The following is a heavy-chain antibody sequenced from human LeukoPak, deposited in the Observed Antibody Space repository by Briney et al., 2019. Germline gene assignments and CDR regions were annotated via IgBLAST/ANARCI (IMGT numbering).Heavy chain of an antibody. CDR3: ARDRYGDGFAHFDY. CDR2: ITPSGGT. V-gene: IGHV1-2*02. CDR1: GYTFTTYA. J-gene: IGHJ4*02. D-gene: IGHD5-24*01. Sequence: GASVKVSCKASGYTFTTYAMHWVRQEPGQGLEWMGWITPSGGTNYPQKFQGRVAITRDTSITTSYMDLSRLTSDDTAVYYCARDRYGDGFAHFDYWGQGALVTVSS.